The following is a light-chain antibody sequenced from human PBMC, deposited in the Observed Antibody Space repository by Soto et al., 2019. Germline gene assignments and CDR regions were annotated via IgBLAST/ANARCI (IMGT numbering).Light chain of an antibody. Sequence: QSALTQPASVSGSPGQSITISCTGTSSDVGGYNYVSWYQQHPGKALKLMIYDVSNRPSGVSNRFSGSKSGNTASLTISGLQALDEADYYCSSYTSSSLPYVFGTGTKVTVL. J-gene: IGLJ1*01. CDR1: SSDVGGYNY. CDR3: SSYTSSSLPYV. CDR2: DVS. V-gene: IGLV2-14*01.